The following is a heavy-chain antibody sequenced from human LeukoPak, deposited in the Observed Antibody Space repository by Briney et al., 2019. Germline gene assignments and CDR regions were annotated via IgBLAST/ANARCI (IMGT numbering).Heavy chain of an antibody. D-gene: IGHD6-19*01. CDR2: ISRSSSYI. V-gene: IGHV3-21*01. CDR1: GFTFSTNW. Sequence: GGSLRLSCAATGFTFSTNWMSWVRQAPGKGLEWVSSISRSSSYIYYADSVKGRFTISRDNAKNSLYLQMNSLRAEDTAVYYCARVPDCIAVGGTCYFDHWGQGTLVTVSS. CDR3: ARVPDCIAVGGTCYFDH. J-gene: IGHJ4*02.